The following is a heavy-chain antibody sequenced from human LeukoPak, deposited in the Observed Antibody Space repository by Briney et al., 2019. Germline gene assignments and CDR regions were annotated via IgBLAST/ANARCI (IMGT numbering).Heavy chain of an antibody. CDR1: GFTFSGYA. CDR2: ISYDGSNK. CDR3: ARDKDSGHYYYYGMDV. V-gene: IGHV3-30*04. J-gene: IGHJ6*02. D-gene: IGHD3-10*01. Sequence: GSLRLSCAASGFTFSGYAMYWVRQAPGKGLEWVAVISYDGSNKYYADSVKGRFTISRDNSKNTLYLQMNSLRAEDTAVYYCARDKDSGHYYYYGMDVWGQGTTVIVSS.